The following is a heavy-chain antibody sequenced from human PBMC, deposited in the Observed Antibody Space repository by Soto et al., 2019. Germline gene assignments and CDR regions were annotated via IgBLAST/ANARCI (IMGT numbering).Heavy chain of an antibody. D-gene: IGHD3-3*01. Sequence: QERLVQSGAEVRKPGFSEKVSCKVTGCTSTRYAINWVRQAPGQGLEWMGGIVPMFGTSKYAQKFQGRVTITADTSTNIAYMELRSLRSEDTAVYYCNRGSEYDCWSGYLWGQGTLVSVSS. J-gene: IGHJ4*02. CDR3: NRGSEYDCWSGYL. CDR1: GCTSTRYA. CDR2: IVPMFGTS. V-gene: IGHV1-69*06.